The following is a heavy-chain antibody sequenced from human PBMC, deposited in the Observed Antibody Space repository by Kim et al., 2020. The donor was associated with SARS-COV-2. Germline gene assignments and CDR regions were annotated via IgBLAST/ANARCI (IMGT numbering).Heavy chain of an antibody. CDR2: IYYSGST. D-gene: IGHD6-19*01. CDR1: GDSFSSSSYY. J-gene: IGHJ2*01. Sequence: SETLSLTCTLSGDSFSSSSYYWGWIRQPPGKGLEWIGSIYYSGSTYYNPSLKSRVTISVDTSKNQFSLKLSSVTSADTAVYYCASTPRGQWLVSPRDYWYFDLWGRGTLVTVSS. V-gene: IGHV4-39*01. CDR3: ASTPRGQWLVSPRDYWYFDL.